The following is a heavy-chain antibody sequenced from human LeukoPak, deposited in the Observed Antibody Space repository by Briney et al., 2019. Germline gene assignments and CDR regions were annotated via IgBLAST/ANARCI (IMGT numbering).Heavy chain of an antibody. D-gene: IGHD1-20*01. CDR1: GFTFSSYS. CDR3: ARGKGYNWNYVDY. V-gene: IGHV3-21*01. J-gene: IGHJ4*02. CDR2: ISSSSSYI. Sequence: PGGSLRLSCEASGFTFSSYSMNWVRQAPGKGLEWVSSISSSSSYIYYADSVKGRFTISRDNAKNSLYLQMNSLRAEDTAVYYCARGKGYNWNYVDYWGQGTLVTVSS.